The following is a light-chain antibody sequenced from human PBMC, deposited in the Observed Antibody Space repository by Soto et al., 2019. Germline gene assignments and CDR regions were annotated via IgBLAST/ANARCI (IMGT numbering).Light chain of an antibody. CDR1: QSLRSNY. CDR3: HQSGSSPFT. CDR2: GAS. Sequence: EIVLTQSPGTLSLSPGQRATLSCRASQSLRSNYLAWYEQKPGQAPSLLIYGASTRATGISDRFSGSGSGRDCPLTINKVEPEDVAVYYCHQSGSSPFTFVQGTKLEIK. V-gene: IGKV3-20*01. J-gene: IGKJ2*01.